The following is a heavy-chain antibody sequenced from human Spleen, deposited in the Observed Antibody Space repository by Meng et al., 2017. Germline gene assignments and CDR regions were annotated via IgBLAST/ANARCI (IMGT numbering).Heavy chain of an antibody. V-gene: IGHV1-69*13. Sequence: SVKVSCKASGGTFSTYTISWVRQAPGQGLEWMGGIIPMFGTTNYAQKFQGRVTITADESTGTAYMELSSLRSEDTAVYYCARAVGDSSFDYWGQGTLVTVSS. CDR2: IIPMFGTT. CDR1: GGTFSTYT. CDR3: ARAVGDSSFDY. J-gene: IGHJ4*02. D-gene: IGHD2-21*02.